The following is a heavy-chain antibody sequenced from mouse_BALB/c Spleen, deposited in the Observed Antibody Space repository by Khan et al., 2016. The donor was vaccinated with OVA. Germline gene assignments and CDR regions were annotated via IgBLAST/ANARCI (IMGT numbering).Heavy chain of an antibody. V-gene: IGHV9-3-1*01. CDR1: GYTFTNYG. D-gene: IGHD2-10*01. Sequence: QIQLVQSGPELKKPGETVKISCKASGYTFTNYGLNWVKQAQGKGLQWMGWINTNTGEPTYAVDFKGRFAFSLETSASTAYLKINNLKNEDTATYFCSRTPYFSYVIVYWGQGTSVTVSS. CDR3: SRTPYFSYVIVY. CDR2: INTNTGEP. J-gene: IGHJ4*01.